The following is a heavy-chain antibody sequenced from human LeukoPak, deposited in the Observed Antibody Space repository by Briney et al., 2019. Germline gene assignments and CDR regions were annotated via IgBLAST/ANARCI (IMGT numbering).Heavy chain of an antibody. CDR3: ARRGSSGYYTFFDY. J-gene: IGHJ4*02. V-gene: IGHV4-39*07. D-gene: IGHD3-3*01. Sequence: SETLSLTCTVSGGSISSSSYYWGWIRQPPGKGPEWIGSIYYSGSTYYNPSLKSRVTISVDTSKNQFSLKLSSVTAADTAVYYCARRGSSGYYTFFDYWGQGTLVTVSS. CDR2: IYYSGST. CDR1: GGSISSSSYY.